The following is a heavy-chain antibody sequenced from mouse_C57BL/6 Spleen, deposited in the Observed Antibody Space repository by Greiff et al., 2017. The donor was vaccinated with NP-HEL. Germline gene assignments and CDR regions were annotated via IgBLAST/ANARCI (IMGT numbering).Heavy chain of an antibody. J-gene: IGHJ4*01. CDR1: GYTFTDYY. V-gene: IGHV1-19*01. CDR3: ARREGFYAMDY. CDR2: INPYNGGT. Sequence: EVQLQQSGPVLVKPGASVKMSCKASGYTFTDYYMNWVKQSHGKSLEWIGVINPYNGGTSYNQKFKGKATLTVDKSSSTAYMELNSLTSEDSAVYECARREGFYAMDYWGQGTSVTVSS.